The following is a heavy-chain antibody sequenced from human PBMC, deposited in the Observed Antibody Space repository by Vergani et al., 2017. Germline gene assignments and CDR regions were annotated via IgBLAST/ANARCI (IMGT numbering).Heavy chain of an antibody. CDR2: INPNSGGT. Sequence: QVQLVQSGAEVKKPGASVKVSCKASGYTFTGYYMHWVRQAPGQGLEWMGWINPNSGGTNYAQKFQGRVTMTSDTSISTAYMELSRLRSVDTAVYYCAREGSIAAAGNDAFDIGGQGTMVTVSS. V-gene: IGHV1-2*02. J-gene: IGHJ3*02. D-gene: IGHD6-13*01. CDR1: GYTFTGYY. CDR3: AREGSIAAAGNDAFDI.